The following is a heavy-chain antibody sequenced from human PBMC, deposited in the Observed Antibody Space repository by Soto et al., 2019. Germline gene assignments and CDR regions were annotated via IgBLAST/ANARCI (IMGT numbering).Heavy chain of an antibody. D-gene: IGHD3-10*01. V-gene: IGHV5-51*01. J-gene: IGHJ6*03. CDR2: IYPSDSDT. Sequence: GESLMISCKGSGYNFTTYWIGWVRQMPGKGLEWMGIIYPSDSDTRYSPSFQGQVTISADKSISTAYLQWSSLKASDTAMYYCARHTQYYYGSGTYLYYYYYYIDVWGKGTTVTVSS. CDR1: GYNFTTYW. CDR3: ARHTQYYYGSGTYLYYYYYYIDV.